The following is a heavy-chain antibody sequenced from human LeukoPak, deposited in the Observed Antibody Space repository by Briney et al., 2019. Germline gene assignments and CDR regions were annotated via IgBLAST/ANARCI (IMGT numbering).Heavy chain of an antibody. V-gene: IGHV3-9*01. Sequence: PGRSLRLSCAASGFTFDDYAMHWVRQAPGKGLEWVSGISWNSGDIGYADSVKGRFTISRDNAKNSLYLQMNSLRAEVTALYYCAKVRGYSYGSFDYWGQGTLVTVSS. D-gene: IGHD5-18*01. CDR3: AKVRGYSYGSFDY. J-gene: IGHJ4*02. CDR2: ISWNSGDI. CDR1: GFTFDDYA.